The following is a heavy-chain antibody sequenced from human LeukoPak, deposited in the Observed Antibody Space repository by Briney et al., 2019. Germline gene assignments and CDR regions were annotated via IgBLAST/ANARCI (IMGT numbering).Heavy chain of an antibody. D-gene: IGHD6-13*01. CDR2: IYYSGST. J-gene: IGHJ4*02. Sequence: SEALSLTCTVSGGSISSYYWSWIRQPPGKGLEWIGYIYYSGSTNYNPSLKSRVTISVDTSKNQFSLKLSSVTAADTAVYYCARLHSSSWVDYWGQGTLVTVSS. V-gene: IGHV4-59*01. CDR3: ARLHSSSWVDY. CDR1: GGSISSYY.